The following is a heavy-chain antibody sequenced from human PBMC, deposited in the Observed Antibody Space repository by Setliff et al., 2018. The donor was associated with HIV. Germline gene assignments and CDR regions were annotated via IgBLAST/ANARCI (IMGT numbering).Heavy chain of an antibody. J-gene: IGHJ3*02. Sequence: SETLSLTCIVSGGSISSTSHYWGWVRQSPGKGLEWIGTIYYSGSTYYNSSLKSRVTMSVDTSKNLFSLRLSSVTAADTAVYYCARHSGRLLDCYAFDIWGQGTMVTVS. CDR2: IYYSGST. V-gene: IGHV4-39*01. CDR1: GGSISSTSHY. CDR3: ARHSGRLLDCYAFDI. D-gene: IGHD1-26*01.